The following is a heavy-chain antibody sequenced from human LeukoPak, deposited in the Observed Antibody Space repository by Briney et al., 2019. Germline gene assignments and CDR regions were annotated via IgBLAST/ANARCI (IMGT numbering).Heavy chain of an antibody. CDR1: GGSISSYY. CDR2: IYTSGST. Sequence: PSETLSLTCTVSGGSISSYYWSWIRQSAGKGLEWIGRIYTSGSTNYNPSLKSRVTISVDTSKNQFSLKLSSVTAADTAVYYCARGVVPGAVVGFDPWGQGTLVTVSS. D-gene: IGHD2-2*01. CDR3: ARGVVPGAVVGFDP. J-gene: IGHJ5*02. V-gene: IGHV4-4*07.